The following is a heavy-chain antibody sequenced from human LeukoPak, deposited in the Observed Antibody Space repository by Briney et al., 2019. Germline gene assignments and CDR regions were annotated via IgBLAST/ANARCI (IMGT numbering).Heavy chain of an antibody. V-gene: IGHV3-30*02. D-gene: IGHD3-3*01. CDR2: IRYDGSNK. CDR1: GFTFSSYG. CDR3: AKAITIFGVVNAEYFQH. Sequence: PGGSLRLSCAASGFTFSSYGMHWVRQAPGKGLEWVAFIRYDGSNKYYADSVKGRFTISRDNSKNTLFLQMNSLRAEDTAVYYCAKAITIFGVVNAEYFQHWGQGTLVTVSS. J-gene: IGHJ1*01.